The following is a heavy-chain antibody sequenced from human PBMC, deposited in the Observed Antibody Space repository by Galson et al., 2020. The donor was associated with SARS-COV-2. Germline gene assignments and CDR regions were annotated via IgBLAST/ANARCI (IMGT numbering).Heavy chain of an antibody. CDR2: IYYSGSA. CDR3: VRVGGHGSGSFFWYFDL. V-gene: IGHV4-30-4*07. CDR1: GDSISRGACS. Sequence: SETLSLTCTVSGDSISRGACSWTWIRQPPGKGLEWMGHIYYSGSAYYNPSLKSRATISVDTSKNHFSLKLSSVTAADTAVYYCVRVGGHGSGSFFWYFDLWGRGTLVTVSS. D-gene: IGHD3-10*01. J-gene: IGHJ2*01.